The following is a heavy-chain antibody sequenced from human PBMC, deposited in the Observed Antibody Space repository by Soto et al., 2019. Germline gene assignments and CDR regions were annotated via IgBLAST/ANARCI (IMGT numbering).Heavy chain of an antibody. CDR1: GGSISSSSYY. D-gene: IGHD3-10*01. CDR2: IYYSGST. V-gene: IGHV4-39*02. CDR3: ARDSRGAFDI. J-gene: IGHJ3*02. Sequence: PSETLSLTCTVSGGSISSSSYYWGWIRQPPGKGLEWIGSIYYSGSTYYNPSLKSRVTISVDTSKNQFSLKLSSVTAADPAVYYCARDSRGAFDIWGQGTMVTVSS.